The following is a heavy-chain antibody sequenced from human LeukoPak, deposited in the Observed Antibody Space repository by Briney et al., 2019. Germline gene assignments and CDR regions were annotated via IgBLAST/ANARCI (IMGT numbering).Heavy chain of an antibody. D-gene: IGHD6-6*01. V-gene: IGHV3-23*01. CDR2: MSCSGSST. J-gene: IGHJ4*02. Sequence: QPGGSLRLTCAASGFTFSSYAMNWVHQAPGKGLEWVSAMSCSGSSTYYADSVKGRFTISRDNSKNTLYLQMNSLRAEDTAVYYCAKDLSSSFSGFLEYWGQGTLVTVSS. CDR3: AKDLSSSFSGFLEY. CDR1: GFTFSSYA.